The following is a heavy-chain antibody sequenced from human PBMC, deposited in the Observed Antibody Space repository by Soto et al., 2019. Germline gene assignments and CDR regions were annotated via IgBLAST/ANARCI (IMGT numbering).Heavy chain of an antibody. CDR1: GFTFSSYW. J-gene: IGHJ4*02. V-gene: IGHV3-74*01. CDR2: INSDGSST. CDR3: VRTSLVVAAATREDY. D-gene: IGHD2-15*01. Sequence: EVQLVESGGGLVQPGGSLRLSCAASGFTFSSYWMHWVRQAPGKGLVWVSRINSDGSSTSYADSVMGRFTISIDNAKNTLYLQVNSLRAEYTAVYYCVRTSLVVAAATREDYWGQGTLVTVSS.